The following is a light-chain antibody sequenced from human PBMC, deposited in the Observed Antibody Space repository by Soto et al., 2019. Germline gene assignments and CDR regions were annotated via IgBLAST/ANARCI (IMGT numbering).Light chain of an antibody. Sequence: EIVLTQSPGTLSLSPGERATLSCRASQSFISNNLVWYQQKPGQAPRRLIYGASYRAAGIPDRFSGSGSGTDFTLTISRLEPEDFALYYCQQYGSSPWTFGQGTKVDI. CDR3: QQYGSSPWT. CDR1: QSFISNN. CDR2: GAS. V-gene: IGKV3-20*01. J-gene: IGKJ1*01.